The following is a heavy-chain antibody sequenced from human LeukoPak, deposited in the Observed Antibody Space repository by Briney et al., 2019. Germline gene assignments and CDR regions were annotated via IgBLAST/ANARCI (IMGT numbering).Heavy chain of an antibody. Sequence: GGSLRLSCAVSGVSFRDYAMNWVRLAPRTGLQWVSSISGSGGSTYYADSVKGRFSISRDNSKNTLSLQMNSLRAEDTARYYCVKGGQRYDFWRFDYWGQGTVVTVSS. D-gene: IGHD3-3*01. J-gene: IGHJ4*02. CDR2: ISGSGGST. V-gene: IGHV3-23*01. CDR1: GVSFRDYA. CDR3: VKGGQRYDFWRFDY.